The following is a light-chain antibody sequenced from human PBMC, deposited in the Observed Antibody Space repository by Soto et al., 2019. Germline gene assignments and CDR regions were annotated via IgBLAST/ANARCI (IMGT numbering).Light chain of an antibody. CDR2: GAS. Sequence: EIVMTQSPATLSVSPGERATLSCRASQSVNSNLAWYQQKPGQALRLLIYGASTRATGIPARFSGSGSGTEFTLTISSLQSEDFAVYYCQQYNDWPLTFGGGTKVDIK. J-gene: IGKJ4*01. CDR1: QSVNSN. CDR3: QQYNDWPLT. V-gene: IGKV3-15*01.